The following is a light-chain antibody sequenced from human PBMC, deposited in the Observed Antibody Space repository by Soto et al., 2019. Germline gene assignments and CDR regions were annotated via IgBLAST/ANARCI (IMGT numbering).Light chain of an antibody. CDR3: QQYNNWPLFT. J-gene: IGKJ3*01. CDR2: GAS. Sequence: EIVMTQSPATLSVSPGERATLSCRASQSVSSNLAWYQQKPGQAPRLRIYGASTRATGIPARFSGSGSGTEFTLTISSLQSEDFAVYYCQQYNNWPLFTFGPGTKVDI. V-gene: IGKV3-15*01. CDR1: QSVSSN.